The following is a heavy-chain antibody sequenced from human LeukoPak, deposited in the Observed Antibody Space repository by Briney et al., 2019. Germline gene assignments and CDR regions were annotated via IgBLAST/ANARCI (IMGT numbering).Heavy chain of an antibody. CDR2: IRYDGSNK. V-gene: IGHV3-30*02. CDR3: ARVRISSSYYYFDY. J-gene: IGHJ4*02. CDR1: GFTFSSYD. D-gene: IGHD6-13*01. Sequence: PGGPLRLSCAASGFTFSSYDIHWVRQAPGKGLEWVAFIRYDGSNKYYADSVKGRFTISRDNSKNTLYLQMNSLRAEDTAVYYCARVRISSSYYYFDYWGQGSLVTVSS.